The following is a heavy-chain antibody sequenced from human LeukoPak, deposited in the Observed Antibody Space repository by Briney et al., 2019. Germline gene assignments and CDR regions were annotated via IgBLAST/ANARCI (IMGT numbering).Heavy chain of an antibody. CDR2: IYHSGST. CDR3: ARGLVGATHPGDFQH. V-gene: IGHV4-38-2*02. D-gene: IGHD1-26*01. J-gene: IGHJ1*01. CDR1: GYSISSGYY. Sequence: SSETLSLTCTVSGYSISSGYYWGWIRQPPGKGLEWIGSIYHSGSTYYNPSLKSRVTISVDTSKNQFSLKLSSVTAADTAVYYCARGLVGATHPGDFQHWGQGTLVTVSS.